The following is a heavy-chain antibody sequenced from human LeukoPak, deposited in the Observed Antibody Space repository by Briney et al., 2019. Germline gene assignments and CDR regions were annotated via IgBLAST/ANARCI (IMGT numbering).Heavy chain of an antibody. J-gene: IGHJ6*03. CDR2: IIPILGIA. V-gene: IGHV1-69*04. Sequence: SVKVSCKASGGTFSSYAISWVRQAPGQGLEWMGRIIPILGIANYAQKFQGRVTITADKSTSTAYMELSSLRSDDTAVYYCAREGIAAAAEYYYYMDVWGKGTTVTVSS. D-gene: IGHD6-13*01. CDR1: GGTFSSYA. CDR3: AREGIAAAAEYYYYMDV.